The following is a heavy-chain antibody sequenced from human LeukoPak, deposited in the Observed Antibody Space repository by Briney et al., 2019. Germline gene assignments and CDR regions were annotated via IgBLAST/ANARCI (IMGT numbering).Heavy chain of an antibody. J-gene: IGHJ4*02. CDR3: ASGPGDGYNSLGYLDY. V-gene: IGHV4-59*01. D-gene: IGHD5-24*01. CDR1: GGSISSYY. CDR2: IYYSGST. Sequence: SETLSLTCTVSGGSISSYYWSWIRQPPGKGLEWIGYIYYSGSTNYNPSLKSRVTISVDTSKNQFSLKLSSVTAADTSVYYCASGPGDGYNSLGYLDYWGQGTLVTVSS.